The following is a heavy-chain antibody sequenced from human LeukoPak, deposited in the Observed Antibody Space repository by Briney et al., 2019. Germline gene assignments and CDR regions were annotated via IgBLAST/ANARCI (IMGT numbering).Heavy chain of an antibody. CDR1: GRSISSLTYY. CDR2: IYYSGTT. CDR3: AGYSSGWSSGGGY. V-gene: IGHV4-39*01. J-gene: IGHJ4*02. D-gene: IGHD6-19*01. Sequence: SETLSLTCTVSGRSISSLTYYWGWIRQPPGKGLEWTASIYYSGTTYYSPSLKSRVTISVNRSNNQFSLRLSSVTAADTAVYFCAGYSSGWSSGGGYWGQGTLVTVSS.